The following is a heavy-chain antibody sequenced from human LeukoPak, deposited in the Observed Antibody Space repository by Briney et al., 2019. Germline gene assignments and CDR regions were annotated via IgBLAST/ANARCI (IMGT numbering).Heavy chain of an antibody. CDR2: INPVFGTA. Sequence: SVKVSCKASGGTFSSFAISWVRQAPGQGLEWMGGINPVFGTANYAQMFQGRVTITADESANTAHMELSRLRSEDTAVYYCARRHNGAWFEVAYFDPWGQGTLVTVSS. V-gene: IGHV1-69*13. D-gene: IGHD3-10*01. J-gene: IGHJ5*02. CDR1: GGTFSSFA. CDR3: ARRHNGAWFEVAYFDP.